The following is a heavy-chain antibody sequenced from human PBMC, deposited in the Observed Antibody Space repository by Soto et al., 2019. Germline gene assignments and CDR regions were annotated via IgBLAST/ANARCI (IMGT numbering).Heavy chain of an antibody. D-gene: IGHD3-22*01. Sequence: GGSLRLSCAASGFTVSHNYMSWVRQAPGKGLEWVSIIYSGDSTYYADSVKGRFTISRDNSKNTLYLQMNSLRAEDTAVYYCAKGEPYYYDSSGYYAYFQHWGQGTLVTVSS. CDR1: GFTVSHNY. V-gene: IGHV3-53*05. CDR3: AKGEPYYYDSSGYYAYFQH. J-gene: IGHJ1*01. CDR2: IYSGDST.